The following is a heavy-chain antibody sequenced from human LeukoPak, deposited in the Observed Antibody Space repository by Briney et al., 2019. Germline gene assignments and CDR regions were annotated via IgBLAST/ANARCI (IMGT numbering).Heavy chain of an antibody. V-gene: IGHV4-59*08. Sequence: PSETLSLTCTVSGGSISDSYWSWIRQPPGKGLEWIGYIYYSGSTNYNPSLKGRVTISVDTSKNQFSLKLSSVTAADTAVYYCATSIAVAGTSNWFDPWGQGTLVTVSS. CDR2: IYYSGST. J-gene: IGHJ5*02. CDR1: GGSISDSY. CDR3: ATSIAVAGTSNWFDP. D-gene: IGHD6-19*01.